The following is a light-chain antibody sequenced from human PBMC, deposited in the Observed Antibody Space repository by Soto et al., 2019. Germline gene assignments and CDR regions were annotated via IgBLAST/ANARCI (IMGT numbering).Light chain of an antibody. Sequence: IVFTQSPSTLVLSPRERGNLSFRASQSVSSSYLAWYQQKPGQAPRLLIYGASSRATGIPDRFSGSGSGTDFTLTISRLEPEDFAVYYCQQYGSSPWTFGQGTKV. V-gene: IGKV3-20*01. CDR3: QQYGSSPWT. CDR1: QSVSSSY. CDR2: GAS. J-gene: IGKJ1*01.